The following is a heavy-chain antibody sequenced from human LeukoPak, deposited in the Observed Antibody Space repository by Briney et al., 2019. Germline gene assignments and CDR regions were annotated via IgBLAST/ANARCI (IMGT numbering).Heavy chain of an antibody. D-gene: IGHD1-1*01. V-gene: IGHV1-2*02. CDR2: INPNSGGT. CDR3: ARALIELEPTPFDY. Sequence: GASVKVSCKASGYTFTGYYMHWVRQAPGQGLEWMGWINPNSGGTNYAQKFQGRVTMTRDTSISTANMELSRLRSDDTAVYYCARALIELEPTPFDYWGQGTLVTVSS. J-gene: IGHJ4*02. CDR1: GYTFTGYY.